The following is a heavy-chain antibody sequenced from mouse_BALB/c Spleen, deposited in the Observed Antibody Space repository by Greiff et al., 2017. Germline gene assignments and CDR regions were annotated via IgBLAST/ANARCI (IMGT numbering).Heavy chain of an antibody. V-gene: IGHV5-6-4*01. D-gene: IGHD2-1*01. CDR2: ISSGGSYT. J-gene: IGHJ1*01. Sequence: EVQRVESGGGLVKPGGSLKLSCAASGFTFSSYTMSWVRQTPEKRLEWVATISSGGSYTYYPDSVKGRFTISRDNAKNTLYLQMSSLKSEDTAMYYCTRDRGGNYPYFDVWGAGTTVTVSS. CDR1: GFTFSSYT. CDR3: TRDRGGNYPYFDV.